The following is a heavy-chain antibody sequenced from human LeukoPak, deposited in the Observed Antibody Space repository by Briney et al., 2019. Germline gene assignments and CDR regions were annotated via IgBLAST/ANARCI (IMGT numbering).Heavy chain of an antibody. CDR3: ARLTPPFDY. D-gene: IGHD3-16*01. V-gene: IGHV3-74*01. Sequence: GGSLRLSCAASGFTFSSYWMHWFRQAPGKGLVWVARINSDESSINYADSVKGRFTISRDNAKNTLYLQMNSLRAEDTAVYYCARLTPPFDYWGQGTLVTVSS. CDR2: INSDESSI. CDR1: GFTFSSYW. J-gene: IGHJ4*02.